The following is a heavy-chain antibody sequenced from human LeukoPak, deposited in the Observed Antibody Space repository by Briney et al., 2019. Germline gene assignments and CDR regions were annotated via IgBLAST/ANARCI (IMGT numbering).Heavy chain of an antibody. CDR3: ASLYYDYVWGSYPPG. Sequence: GGSLRLSCAASGFTFSDYYMSWIRQAPGKGREWVSYISSSGSTIYYADSVKGRFTISRDNAKNSLYLQMNSLRAEDTAVYYCASLYYDYVWGSYPPGWGQGTLVTVSS. CDR2: ISSSGSTI. V-gene: IGHV3-11*04. CDR1: GFTFSDYY. D-gene: IGHD3-16*02. J-gene: IGHJ4*02.